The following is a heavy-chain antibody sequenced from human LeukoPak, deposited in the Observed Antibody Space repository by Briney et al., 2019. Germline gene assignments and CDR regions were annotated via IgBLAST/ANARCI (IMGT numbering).Heavy chain of an antibody. Sequence: GRSLRLSCAASGFTFSSYGMHWVRQAPGKGLEWVAVIWYDGSNKYYADSVKGRFTISRDNSKNTLYLQMNSLRAEDTAVYYCARRAPGGCSSTSCYTRRYYYYYMDVWGKGTTVTVSS. CDR1: GFTFSSYG. CDR3: ARRAPGGCSSTSCYTRRYYYYYMDV. D-gene: IGHD2-2*02. CDR2: IWYDGSNK. V-gene: IGHV3-33*01. J-gene: IGHJ6*03.